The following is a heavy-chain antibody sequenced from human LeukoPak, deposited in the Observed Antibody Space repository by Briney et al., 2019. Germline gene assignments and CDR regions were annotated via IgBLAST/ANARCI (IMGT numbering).Heavy chain of an antibody. D-gene: IGHD2-15*01. CDR3: ARDRWELLSNSYHYCGLDV. V-gene: IGHV3-7*01. Sequence: GGSLRLSCAASGFTFSNYWMSWVRQAPGKGLEWVANIKQDGSEKCYVDSVKGRFTISRDNAKNSLYLQMNSLRAEDTAVYYCARDRWELLSNSYHYCGLDVWGQGTTVTVSS. J-gene: IGHJ6*02. CDR2: IKQDGSEK. CDR1: GFTFSNYW.